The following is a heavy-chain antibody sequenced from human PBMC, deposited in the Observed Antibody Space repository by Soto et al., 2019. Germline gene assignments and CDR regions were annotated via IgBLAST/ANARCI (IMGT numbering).Heavy chain of an antibody. Sequence: PGGSLRLSCAASGFTFSSYAMHWVRQAPGKGLEWVAVISYDGSNKYYADSVKGRFTISRDNSKNTLYLQMNSLRAEDTAVYYCARDLWDPNCISTSCYARTFDYWGQGTLVTVSS. CDR3: ARDLWDPNCISTSCYARTFDY. CDR2: ISYDGSNK. V-gene: IGHV3-30-3*01. J-gene: IGHJ4*02. CDR1: GFTFSSYA. D-gene: IGHD2-2*01.